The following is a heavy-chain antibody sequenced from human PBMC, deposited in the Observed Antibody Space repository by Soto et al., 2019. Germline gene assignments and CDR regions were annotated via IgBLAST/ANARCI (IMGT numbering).Heavy chain of an antibody. CDR1: RRSFSGYY. V-gene: IGHV4-34*01. Sequence: DSLSITCAFYRRSFSGYYWSWIRKTPGKGLEWIGEINHSGSTNYNPSLKSRVTISVDTSKNQFSLKLSSVTAADTAVYYCARVSGYGSGSYMGGMDVWGQGTTVTVSS. J-gene: IGHJ6*02. CDR3: ARVSGYGSGSYMGGMDV. CDR2: INHSGST. D-gene: IGHD3-10*01.